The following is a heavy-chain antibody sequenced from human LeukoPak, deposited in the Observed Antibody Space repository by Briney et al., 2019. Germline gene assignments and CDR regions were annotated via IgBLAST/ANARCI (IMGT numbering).Heavy chain of an antibody. CDR3: ARLHSAIYYGDAFDI. D-gene: IGHD3-10*01. CDR2: IKEDGSEK. J-gene: IGHJ3*02. CDR1: GFIFHNFW. Sequence: GGSLRLSSAGSGFIFHNFWMTWVRQAPGKGLEWVAEIKEDGSEKYYVDSVKGRFTVSRDNVKNSLFLQMNSLRAEDTAAYYCARLHSAIYYGDAFDIWGQGTMVTVSS. V-gene: IGHV3-7*03.